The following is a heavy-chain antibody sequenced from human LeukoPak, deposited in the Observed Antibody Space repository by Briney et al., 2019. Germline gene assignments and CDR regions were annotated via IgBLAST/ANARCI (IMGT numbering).Heavy chain of an antibody. Sequence: PSETLSLTCTVSGGSISSGSHHWGWFRQSPGKGLEWIGSLYYSRTTYYNPPLNSRVTISVVTSKNQFSLQLNSVTAADTAVYYCARHDGRGGNTMGALDSWGQGSLVTVSS. V-gene: IGHV4-39*01. CDR1: GGSISSGSHH. CDR3: ARHDGRGGNTMGALDS. D-gene: IGHD3-3*01. J-gene: IGHJ4*02. CDR2: LYYSRTT.